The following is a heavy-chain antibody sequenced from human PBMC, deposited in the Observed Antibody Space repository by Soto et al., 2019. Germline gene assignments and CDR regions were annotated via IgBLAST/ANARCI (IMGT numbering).Heavy chain of an antibody. Sequence: QVQLVESAGGVVQPGRSLRLSCAASGFTFSSYGMHWVRQAPGKGLEWVAVIWYDGSNKYYADSVKGRFTISRDNSKNPLYLQMNSRKAEDTAVYDCGRKPHWLEYYYYYYGMDRWGQGTTVTVS. CDR1: GFTFSSYG. D-gene: IGHD6-19*01. J-gene: IGHJ6*02. CDR2: IWYDGSNK. CDR3: GRKPHWLEYYYYYYGMDR. V-gene: IGHV3-33*01.